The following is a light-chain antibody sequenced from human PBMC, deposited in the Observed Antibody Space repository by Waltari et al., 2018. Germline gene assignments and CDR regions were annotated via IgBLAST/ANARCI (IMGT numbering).Light chain of an antibody. J-gene: IGLJ1*01. CDR3: SAYAGSDNCV. Sequence: QSALTQPPSASGSPGQSVTISCPGTRRDVGGNNFVSWYQQHPGKAPKLIIYEVNERPSGVPDRCSGCKSGNTASLTVSGLQPEDEADYYCSAYAGSDNCVFGTGTKVTVL. CDR1: RRDVGGNNF. CDR2: EVN. V-gene: IGLV2-8*01.